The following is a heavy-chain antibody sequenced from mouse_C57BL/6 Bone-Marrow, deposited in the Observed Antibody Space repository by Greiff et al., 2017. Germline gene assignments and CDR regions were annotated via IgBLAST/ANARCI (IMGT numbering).Heavy chain of an antibody. J-gene: IGHJ1*03. Sequence: QVQLQQSGAELVKPGASVKMSCKASGYTFTSYWITWVKQRPGQGLEWIGDIYPGSGSTYYNEKFKSKATLTVDTSSSTAYMQLSSLTSEDSAVYYGARPYYSNYWYFEVGGTGTTVTVSA. V-gene: IGHV1-55*01. CDR3: ARPYYSNYWYFEV. CDR1: GYTFTSYW. CDR2: IYPGSGST. D-gene: IGHD2-5*01.